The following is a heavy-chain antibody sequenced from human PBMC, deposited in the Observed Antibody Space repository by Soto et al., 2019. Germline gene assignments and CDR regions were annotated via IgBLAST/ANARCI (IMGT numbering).Heavy chain of an antibody. CDR3: AVDYDFWSGYYYYYYYGMDV. D-gene: IGHD3-3*01. J-gene: IGHJ6*02. CDR2: IIPIFGTA. Sequence: SVKVSCKASGGTFSSYAISWVRQAPGQGLEWMGGIIPIFGTANYAQKFQGRVTITADESTSTAYMELSSLRSEDTAVYYCAVDYDFWSGYYYYYYYGMDVWGRGTTVTVSS. CDR1: GGTFSSYA. V-gene: IGHV1-69*13.